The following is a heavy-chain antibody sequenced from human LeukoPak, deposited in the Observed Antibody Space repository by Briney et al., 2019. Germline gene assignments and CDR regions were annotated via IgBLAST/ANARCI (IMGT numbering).Heavy chain of an antibody. CDR2: IPYDGSNK. D-gene: IGHD4-11*01. Sequence: GGSLRLSCAASGFTFSSYGMHWVRQAPGKGLEWVAVIPYDGSNKYYADSVKGRFTISRDNSKNTLYLQMNSLRAEDTAVYYCAKDRDYSNFVHYFFDYWGQGTLVTVSS. J-gene: IGHJ4*02. V-gene: IGHV3-30*18. CDR1: GFTFSSYG. CDR3: AKDRDYSNFVHYFFDY.